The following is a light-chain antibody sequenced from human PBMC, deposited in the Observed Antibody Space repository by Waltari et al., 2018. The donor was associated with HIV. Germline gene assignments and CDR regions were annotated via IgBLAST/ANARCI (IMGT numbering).Light chain of an antibody. CDR3: CSYTVNSTGV. CDR2: DVN. CDR1: SGDIGTYKY. Sequence: QSALTQPASVSGSPGQSIAISCTGTSGDIGTYKYVSWYQQHTGKVPKLIIYDVNVRPSGVADRFSGSKSGNTATLTISGLHSDDEAYYYCCSYTVNSTGVFGAGTKITV. J-gene: IGLJ1*01. V-gene: IGLV2-14*03.